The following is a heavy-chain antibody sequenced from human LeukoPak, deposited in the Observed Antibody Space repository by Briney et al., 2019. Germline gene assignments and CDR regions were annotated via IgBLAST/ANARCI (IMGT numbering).Heavy chain of an antibody. CDR3: ARQYYCTSTSCPGNWFDP. J-gene: IGHJ5*02. CDR1: GDSISNSSYF. D-gene: IGHD2-2*01. Sequence: NPSETLSLTCTVPGDSISNSSYFWGWIRQPPGVGLEWIGSIYYSVNTYYNPSLKSRVTISVDTSKNQFSLKLSSVTAADTAVYYCARQYYCTSTSCPGNWFDPWGQGTLVTVSS. CDR2: IYYSVNT. V-gene: IGHV4-39*01.